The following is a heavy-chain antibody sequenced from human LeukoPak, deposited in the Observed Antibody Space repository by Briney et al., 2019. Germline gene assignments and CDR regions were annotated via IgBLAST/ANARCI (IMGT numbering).Heavy chain of an antibody. CDR2: ISMDGIQE. D-gene: IGHD5-18*01. CDR3: AREVYSYALDALDL. V-gene: IGHV3-30*04. CDR1: GFRFNNYA. Sequence: GGSRRLAWAASGFRFNNYAMHWVRQPPGTGLEWVAVISMDGIQEYYADSVKGRFSISRDNSKNTLYLQMNSLRSEDTAVYYCAREVYSYALDALDLWGQGTMVTVSS. J-gene: IGHJ3*01.